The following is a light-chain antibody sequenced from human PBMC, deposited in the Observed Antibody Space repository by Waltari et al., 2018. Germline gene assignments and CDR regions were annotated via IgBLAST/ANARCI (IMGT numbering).Light chain of an antibody. Sequence: QSALTQPASVSGSPGQSITLSCTGTSSDIGVYTHLPWYQQYAGRAPKIMIYDVSNRPSGVPNRFSGSKSGNTASLTISGLQAEDEAHYYCSSYTTDATLVFGGGTKLTVL. CDR2: DVS. CDR1: SSDIGVYTH. V-gene: IGLV2-14*03. J-gene: IGLJ3*02. CDR3: SSYTTDATLV.